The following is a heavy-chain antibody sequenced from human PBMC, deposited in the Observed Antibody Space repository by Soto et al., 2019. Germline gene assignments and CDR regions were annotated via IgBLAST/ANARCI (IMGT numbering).Heavy chain of an antibody. CDR3: ARFPTRAYYYYGMDV. CDR2: IDPSDSYT. J-gene: IGHJ6*02. CDR1: GYSFTSYW. V-gene: IGHV5-10-1*01. Sequence: GESLKISCKGSGYSFTSYWIGWVRQMPGKGLEWMGRIDPSDSYTNYSPSFQGHVTISADKSISTAYLQWSSLKASDTAMYYCARFPTRAYYYYGMDVWGQGTTVTVSS. D-gene: IGHD1-1*01.